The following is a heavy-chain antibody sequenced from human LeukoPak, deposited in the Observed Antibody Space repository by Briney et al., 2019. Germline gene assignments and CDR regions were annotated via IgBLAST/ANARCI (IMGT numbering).Heavy chain of an antibody. CDR3: ARDMVSGYDYHYYYGMDV. Sequence: SETLSLTCTVSGGSISSYYWSWIRQPPGQGLEWIGYIYYSGSTNYNPSLKSRVTISVDTSKNQFSLKLSSVTAADTAVYYCARDMVSGYDYHYYYGMDVWGQGTTVTVSS. CDR1: GGSISSYY. V-gene: IGHV4-59*01. D-gene: IGHD5-12*01. J-gene: IGHJ6*02. CDR2: IYYSGST.